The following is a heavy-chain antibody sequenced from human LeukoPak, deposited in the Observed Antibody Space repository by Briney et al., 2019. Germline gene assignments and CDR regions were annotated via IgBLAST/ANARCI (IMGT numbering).Heavy chain of an antibody. V-gene: IGHV3-15*01. CDR1: GITFSTAW. CDR3: ATDRAWFDP. CDR2: IKSKIGGATA. Sequence: GGSLRLSCAASGITFSTAWMSWFRQAPGKGLEWVGRIKSKIGGATADYAAPVKDRFTISRDDSKNTLYLQMNSLKTEDTAVYYCATDRAWFDPWGQGTLATVSS. D-gene: IGHD3-10*01. J-gene: IGHJ5*02.